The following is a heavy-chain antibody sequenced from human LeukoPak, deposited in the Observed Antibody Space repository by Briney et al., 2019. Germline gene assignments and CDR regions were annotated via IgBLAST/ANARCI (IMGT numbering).Heavy chain of an antibody. D-gene: IGHD2-2*01. V-gene: IGHV3-23*01. CDR3: AKNAPVNSVVVSAANS. Sequence: PGGSLRLSCAAPGLTFRSSAMSWVRKAPGKGLGWVSAISGSGGSTYYADSVKGRFTISRDNSKNTLYLQMNSLIAEYTAVYYCAKNAPVNSVVVSAANSWGQGTLVTVSS. CDR1: GLTFRSSA. J-gene: IGHJ4*02. CDR2: ISGSGGST.